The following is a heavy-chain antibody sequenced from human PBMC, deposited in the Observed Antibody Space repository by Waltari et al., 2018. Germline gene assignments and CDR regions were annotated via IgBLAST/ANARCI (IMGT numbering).Heavy chain of an antibody. V-gene: IGHV4-39*01. J-gene: IGHJ3*01. CDR3: ATYVGASIGTAAFDV. Sequence: RQPPGKGLGGAATVSYSWPTYNNPSLKSRVTISGDTSKNQFSLKLNSVTAADTAVYYCATYVGASIGTAAFDVWGQGTMVTVSS. D-gene: IGHD3-16*01. CDR2: VSYSWPT.